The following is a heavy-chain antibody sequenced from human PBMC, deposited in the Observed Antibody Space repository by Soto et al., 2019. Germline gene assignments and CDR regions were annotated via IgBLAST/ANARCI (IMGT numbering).Heavy chain of an antibody. CDR1: GGSLRGSTYY. CDR3: ARHSFERYNWNSPFDP. Sequence: SETLSLTCTVSGGSLRGSTYYWGWIRQPPGKGLEWIGSIYYSGTSYYSPSLESRLTISIDTSKNQFSLKLSSVTAADTALYYCARHSFERYNWNSPFDPWGQGTLVTVSS. V-gene: IGHV4-39*01. J-gene: IGHJ5*02. D-gene: IGHD1-7*01. CDR2: IYYSGTS.